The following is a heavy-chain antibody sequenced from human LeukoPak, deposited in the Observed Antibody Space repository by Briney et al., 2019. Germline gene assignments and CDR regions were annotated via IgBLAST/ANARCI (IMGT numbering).Heavy chain of an antibody. CDR3: ARALWFGELSFDY. J-gene: IGHJ4*02. D-gene: IGHD3-10*01. CDR1: GYTFTGYY. Sequence: ASVTVSCTASGYTFTGYYMHWVRQAPGQGLEWMGRINPNSGGTNYARKFQGRVTMTRDTSISTAYMELSRLRSDDTAVYYCARALWFGELSFDYWGQGTLVTVSS. V-gene: IGHV1-2*06. CDR2: INPNSGGT.